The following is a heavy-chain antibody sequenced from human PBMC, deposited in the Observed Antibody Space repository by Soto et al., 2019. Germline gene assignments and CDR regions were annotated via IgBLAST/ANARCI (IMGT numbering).Heavy chain of an antibody. CDR2: ISAYNGNT. CDR3: ARALPLQLWFSGPYHHYRMDF. CDR1: GYTFTSYG. J-gene: IGHJ6*02. V-gene: IGHV1-18*01. Sequence: ASVKVYCKASGYTFTSYGISWVRQAPGQGLEWMGWISAYNGNTNYAQKLQGRVTMTTDTSTSTAYMELRSLRSDDTAVYYCARALPLQLWFSGPYHHYRMDFWGQGTTVPVSS. D-gene: IGHD5-18*01.